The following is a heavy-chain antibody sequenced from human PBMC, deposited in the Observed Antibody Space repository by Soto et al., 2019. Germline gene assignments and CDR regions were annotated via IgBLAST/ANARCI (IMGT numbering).Heavy chain of an antibody. V-gene: IGHV4-30-4*01. D-gene: IGHD3-10*01. Sequence: SETLSLTCTVSGGSISSGDYYWSWIRQPPGKGLEWIGYIYYSGSTYYNPSLKSRVTISVDTSKNQFSLKLSSVTAADTAVYYCARASEERFMGFDPWGQGTLVTVSS. CDR2: IYYSGST. CDR3: ARASEERFMGFDP. CDR1: GGSISSGDYY. J-gene: IGHJ5*02.